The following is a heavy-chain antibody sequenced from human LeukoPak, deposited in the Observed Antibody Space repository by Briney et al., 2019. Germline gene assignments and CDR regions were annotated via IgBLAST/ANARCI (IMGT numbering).Heavy chain of an antibody. J-gene: IGHJ5*02. CDR3: ARLIVVVPAATFWFDP. V-gene: IGHV4-31*03. Sequence: SETLSLTCTVSGGSISSGGYYWSWIRQHPGKGLEWIGYIDYSGSTYYNPSLKSRVTISVDTYKNQFSLKLSSVTAADTAVYYCARLIVVVPAATFWFDPWGQGTLVTVSS. CDR2: IDYSGST. CDR1: GGSISSGGYY. D-gene: IGHD2-2*01.